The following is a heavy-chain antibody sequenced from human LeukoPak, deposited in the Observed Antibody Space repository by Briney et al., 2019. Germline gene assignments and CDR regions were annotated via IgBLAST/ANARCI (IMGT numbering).Heavy chain of an antibody. D-gene: IGHD3-16*01. Sequence: PSETLSLTCTVSGGSISSYYWSWIRQPPGKGLEWIGYIYYSGSTNYNPSLKSRVTISVDTSKNQFSLKLSSVTAADTAVYYCARPRGGHNWFDPWGQGTLVTVSS. CDR3: ARPRGGHNWFDP. CDR1: GGSISSYY. V-gene: IGHV4-59*08. J-gene: IGHJ5*02. CDR2: IYYSGST.